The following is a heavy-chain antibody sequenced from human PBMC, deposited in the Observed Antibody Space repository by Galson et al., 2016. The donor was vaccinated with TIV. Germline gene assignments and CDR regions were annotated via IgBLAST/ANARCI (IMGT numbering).Heavy chain of an antibody. V-gene: IGHV3-72*01. J-gene: IGHJ6*02. CDR3: VRVGFYYAMDV. CDR1: GFTISDHY. CDR2: SRNKANSYII. Sequence: LRLSCAASGFTISDHYMDWVRQAPGKGLEWVGRSRNKANSYIIEYAASVEGRFTILRDDSKNSMSLQMDSLKTDDTAVYYCVRVGFYYAMDVWGQGTTVIVSS. D-gene: IGHD3-22*01.